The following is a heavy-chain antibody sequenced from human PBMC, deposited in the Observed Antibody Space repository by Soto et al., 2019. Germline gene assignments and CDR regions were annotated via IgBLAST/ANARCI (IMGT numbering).Heavy chain of an antibody. CDR3: ARGQDSSGYHY. CDR2: IYYSGIT. Sequence: SATLSLTCTVSCGSINSYYWIWIRQPPGKGLEWIGYIYYSGITNYNRSLKSRVTISVGRSKNQFSLKLSSVTAADTAVYYCARGQDSSGYHYWGQGTLVTV. D-gene: IGHD3-22*01. V-gene: IGHV4-59*01. CDR1: CGSINSYY. J-gene: IGHJ4*02.